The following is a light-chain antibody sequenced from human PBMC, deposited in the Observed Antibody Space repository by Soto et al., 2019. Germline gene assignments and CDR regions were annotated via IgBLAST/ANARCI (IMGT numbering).Light chain of an antibody. J-gene: IGLJ2*01. Sequence: QSALTQPASVSGSPGQSITISCTGTSSDIGTYTFVSWYQHHPGKAPKLMIYEVTNRPSGVSTRFSGSKSGDTASLTISGLQAEDEATYYCISYTSTRPLGVFCAGTKLTVL. CDR3: ISYTSTRPLGV. V-gene: IGLV2-14*01. CDR1: SSDIGTYTF. CDR2: EVT.